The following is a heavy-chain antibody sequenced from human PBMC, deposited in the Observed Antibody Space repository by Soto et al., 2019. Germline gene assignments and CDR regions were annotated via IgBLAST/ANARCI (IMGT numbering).Heavy chain of an antibody. D-gene: IGHD3-9*01. V-gene: IGHV3-49*03. J-gene: IGHJ6*02. CDR3: TRVHYDILNRHLFRMDV. CDR1: GFTFGDYA. Sequence: GGSLRLSCTASGFTFGDYAMSWFRQAPGKGLEWVGFIRSKAYGGTTEYAASVKGRFTISRDDSKSIAYLQMNSLKTEDTPVYYCTRVHYDILNRHLFRMDVWGQGTTVTVSS. CDR2: IRSKAYGGTT.